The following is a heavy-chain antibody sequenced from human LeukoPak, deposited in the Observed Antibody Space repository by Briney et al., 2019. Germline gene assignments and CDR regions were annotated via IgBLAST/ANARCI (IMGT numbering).Heavy chain of an antibody. Sequence: GASVKVSCKASGYTFTDYLMYWVRQAPGQGLEWMGWISTYNGNTNYAQKLQGRVAINTDTSTSTAYMELRSLRSDDTAVYYCARDCDRSGYYCYWGQGTLVTVSS. CDR2: ISTYNGNT. CDR3: ARDCDRSGYYCY. D-gene: IGHD3-22*01. J-gene: IGHJ4*02. CDR1: GYTFTDYL. V-gene: IGHV1-18*04.